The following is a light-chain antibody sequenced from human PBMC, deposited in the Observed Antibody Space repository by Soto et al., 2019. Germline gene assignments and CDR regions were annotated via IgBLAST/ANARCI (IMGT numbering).Light chain of an antibody. CDR2: SAS. CDR1: QRVGIN. Sequence: EIVMTQSPATVSVSPGETATLSFMASQRVGINLAWYQQKPGQAPRLLIYSASTRASGIPDRFSGSGSGTEFTLTISSLQPDDFATYYCQQYNSYSITFGQGTRLENK. J-gene: IGKJ5*01. CDR3: QQYNSYSIT. V-gene: IGKV3-15*01.